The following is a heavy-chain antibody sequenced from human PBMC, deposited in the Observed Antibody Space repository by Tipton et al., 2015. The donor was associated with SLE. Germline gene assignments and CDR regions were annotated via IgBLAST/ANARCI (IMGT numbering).Heavy chain of an antibody. D-gene: IGHD2-15*01. J-gene: IGHJ6*02. CDR3: ARRIGGYYGMDV. Sequence: RSLRLSCAASGFTFSIYAMHWVRQAPGKGLEWVAVISYDGSNKYYADSVKGRFTISRDNSKNTLYLLMNSLRAEDTAVYYCARRIGGYYGMDVWGQGTTVTVSS. V-gene: IGHV3-30*04. CDR2: ISYDGSNK. CDR1: GFTFSIYA.